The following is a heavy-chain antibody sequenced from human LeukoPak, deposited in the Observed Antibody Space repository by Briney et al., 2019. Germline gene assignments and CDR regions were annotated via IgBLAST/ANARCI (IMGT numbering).Heavy chain of an antibody. J-gene: IGHJ6*03. D-gene: IGHD2-15*01. CDR1: GFTFSSYS. V-gene: IGHV3-21*01. CDR3: ARVFGRLGYCSGGSCYDGYYMDV. Sequence: GGSLRLSCAASGFTFSSYSMNWVRQAPGKGLEWVSSISSSSSYIYYADSVKGRFTISRDNAKNSLYLQMNSLRAEDTAVYYCARVFGRLGYCSGGSCYDGYYMDVWAKGPRSPSP. CDR2: ISSSSSYI.